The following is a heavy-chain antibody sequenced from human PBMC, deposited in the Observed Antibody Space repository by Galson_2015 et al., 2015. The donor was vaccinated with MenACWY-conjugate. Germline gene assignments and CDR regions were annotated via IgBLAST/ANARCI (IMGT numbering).Heavy chain of an antibody. CDR1: GFTFSTFH. Sequence: SLRLSCAASGFTFSTFHMNWVRQAPGKGLEWVSFISRSGDTIYYVDSVKGRFTISRDNAKNSLYLQMNSLRVEDTAVYYCTYYGGSKDYDSSGYYPDYWGQGTLVTVSS. CDR2: ISRSGDTI. V-gene: IGHV3-48*01. D-gene: IGHD3-22*01. J-gene: IGHJ4*02. CDR3: TYYGGSKDYDSSGYYPDY.